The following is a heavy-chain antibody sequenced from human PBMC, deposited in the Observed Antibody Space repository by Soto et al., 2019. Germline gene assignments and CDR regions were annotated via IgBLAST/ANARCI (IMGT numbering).Heavy chain of an antibody. CDR3: ARDRGWFGEVPFDY. V-gene: IGHV3-74*01. CDR2: INSDGSST. CDR1: GFTFSSYW. D-gene: IGHD3-10*01. Sequence: EVQLVESGGCLVQPGGSLRLSCAASGFTFSSYWMHWVRQAPGKGLVWVSRINSDGSSTSYADSVKGRFTISRDNATHTLYLQMNSLRAEDMAVYSCARDRGWFGEVPFDYWGQGTRVTVSS. J-gene: IGHJ4*02.